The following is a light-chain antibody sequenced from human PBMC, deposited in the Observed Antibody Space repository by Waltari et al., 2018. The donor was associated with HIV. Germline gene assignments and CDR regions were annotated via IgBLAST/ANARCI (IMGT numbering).Light chain of an antibody. Sequence: QSVLSQPPSASGTPGQRVTISCSGSRSNIGRNTVHWYQQLPGTAPKLLIYSNSQRPSGVPDRVSGSKSGTSASLAISGLQSEDEAEYYCAAWDDSLTGSHVIFGGGTKLTVL. V-gene: IGLV1-44*01. CDR2: SNS. CDR1: RSNIGRNT. J-gene: IGLJ2*01. CDR3: AAWDDSLTGSHVI.